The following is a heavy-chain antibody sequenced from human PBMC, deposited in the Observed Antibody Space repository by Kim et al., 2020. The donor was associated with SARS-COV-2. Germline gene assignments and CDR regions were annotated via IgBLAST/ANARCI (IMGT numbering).Heavy chain of an antibody. CDR2: IYSGGST. V-gene: IGHV3-66*01. CDR1: GFTVSSNY. CDR3: AVPMVRGARAFDY. J-gene: IGHJ4*02. D-gene: IGHD3-10*01. Sequence: GGSPRLSCAASGFTVSSNYMSWVRQAPGKGLEWVSVIYSGGSTYYADSVKGRFTISRDNSKNTLYLQMNSLRAEDTAVYYCAVPMVRGARAFDYWGQGTLVTVSS.